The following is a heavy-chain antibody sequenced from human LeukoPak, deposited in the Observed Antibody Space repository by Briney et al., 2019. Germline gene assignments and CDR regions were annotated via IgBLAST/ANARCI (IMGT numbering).Heavy chain of an antibody. D-gene: IGHD3-16*02. CDR3: ARAPQGDDYVWGSYRSGDP. CDR1: GYTFTGYY. Sequence: ASVKVSCKASGYTFTGYYMHWVRQAPGQGLEWMGWINPNSGGTNYAQKFQGRVTMTRDTSISTAYMEPSRLRSDDTAVYYCARAPQGDDYVWGSYRSGDPWGQGTLVTASS. V-gene: IGHV1-2*02. J-gene: IGHJ5*02. CDR2: INPNSGGT.